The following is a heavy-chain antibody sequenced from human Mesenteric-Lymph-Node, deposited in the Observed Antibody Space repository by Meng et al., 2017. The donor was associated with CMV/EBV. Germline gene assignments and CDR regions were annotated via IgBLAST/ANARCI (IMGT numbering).Heavy chain of an antibody. J-gene: IGHJ6*02. D-gene: IGHD6-6*01. V-gene: IGHV1-8*03. CDR1: GYTFTSYD. CDR3: ARDRRKYSSSYRYYYGMDV. CDR2: MNPNSGNT. Sequence: ASVKVSCKASGYTFTSYDINWVRQATGQGLEWMGWMNPNSGNTGYAQKFQGRVTITRNTSISTAYMELSSLRSEDTAVYYCARDRRKYSSSYRYYYGMDVWGQGTTVTV.